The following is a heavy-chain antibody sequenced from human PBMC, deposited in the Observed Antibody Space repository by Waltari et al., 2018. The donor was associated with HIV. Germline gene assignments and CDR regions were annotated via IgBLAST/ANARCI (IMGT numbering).Heavy chain of an antibody. D-gene: IGHD2-8*01. CDR1: GFPFRSYA. J-gene: IGHJ4*02. CDR2: IGGGDDI. Sequence: EVQLLESGGGLVQPWGSLRISCAASGFPFRSYAMPWVRQAPEKGLECVSGIGGGDDIYYAESVKGRFTISRDNSKNTVYLQMKSLRVEDTAIYYCARDRLHSNGLWDPAEHWGQGTLVTVSS. V-gene: IGHV3-23*01. CDR3: ARDRLHSNGLWDPAEH.